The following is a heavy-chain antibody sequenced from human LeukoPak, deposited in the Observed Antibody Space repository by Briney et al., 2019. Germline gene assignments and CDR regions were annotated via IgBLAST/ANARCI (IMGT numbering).Heavy chain of an antibody. V-gene: IGHV3-30*03. D-gene: IGHD2-2*01. CDR1: GFIFSSFV. CDR2: ISYDGSNK. CDR3: ARKIGYCSSTSCLKTAFDI. J-gene: IGHJ3*02. Sequence: GRSLRLSCAASGFIFSSFVMHWVRQAPGMGLEWVAVISYDGSNKYYGDSVKGRFTISRDNSKNTLYLQMNSLRAEDTAVYYCARKIGYCSSTSCLKTAFDIWGQGTMVTVSS.